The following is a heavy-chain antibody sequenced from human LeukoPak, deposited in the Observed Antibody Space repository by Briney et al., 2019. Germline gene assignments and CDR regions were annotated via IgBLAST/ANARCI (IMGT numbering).Heavy chain of an antibody. D-gene: IGHD6-13*01. CDR2: IYYGGST. CDR3: ARRSSSWYFDY. CDR1: GGSISSSSYY. J-gene: IGHJ4*02. V-gene: IGHV4-39*01. Sequence: SSETLSLTCTVSGGSISSSSYYWGWIRQPPGKGLEWIGNIYYGGSTYYNPSLKSPVTISVDTSKNQFSLKLSSVTAADTAVYYCARRSSSWYFDYWGQGALVTVSS.